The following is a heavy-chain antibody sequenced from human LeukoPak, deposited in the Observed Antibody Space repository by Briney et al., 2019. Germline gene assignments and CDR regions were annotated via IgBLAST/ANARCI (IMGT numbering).Heavy chain of an antibody. CDR1: GGSISSYY. J-gene: IGHJ4*02. Sequence: SETLSLTCTASGGSISSYYWSWIRQPPRKGLDWIGYIYYSGSTNYNPSLKSRVTISVDTSKNQFSLKLSSVTAADTAVYFCSRGLDSRKLGYWGQGTLVTVSS. D-gene: IGHD3-22*01. CDR2: IYYSGST. V-gene: IGHV4-59*01. CDR3: SRGLDSRKLGY.